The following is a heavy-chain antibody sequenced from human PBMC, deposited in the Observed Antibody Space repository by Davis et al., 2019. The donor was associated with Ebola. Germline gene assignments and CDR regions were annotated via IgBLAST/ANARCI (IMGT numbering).Heavy chain of an antibody. D-gene: IGHD5-18*01. CDR2: TYYTSKWYN. V-gene: IGHV6-1*01. CDR1: GDSVSGSGGA. J-gene: IGHJ6*04. CDR3: SRGWLRTGFDV. Sequence: HSQTLSLTRAISGDSVSGSGGAWNWVRQSPSGGLEWLGRTYYTSKWYNDYAESVKSRITINADTSKNQFDLQLNSMTPEETALYYCSRGWLRTGFDVWGEGTTVTVSS.